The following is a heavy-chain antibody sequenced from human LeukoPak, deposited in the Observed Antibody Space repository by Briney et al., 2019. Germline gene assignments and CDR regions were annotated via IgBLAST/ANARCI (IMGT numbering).Heavy chain of an antibody. D-gene: IGHD2-8*01. V-gene: IGHV1-69*04. Sequence: SVKVSCKASGGTCSSYAINWVRQAPGQGLEWMGRIIRGLGISNYAKKFQGRVRITADKSTSTTYMELSSLRSEDTAVYYCASARQRHCTNGVCPSLTDSWGQGTLVTVSS. CDR3: ASARQRHCTNGVCPSLTDS. J-gene: IGHJ4*02. CDR2: IIRGLGIS. CDR1: GGTCSSYA.